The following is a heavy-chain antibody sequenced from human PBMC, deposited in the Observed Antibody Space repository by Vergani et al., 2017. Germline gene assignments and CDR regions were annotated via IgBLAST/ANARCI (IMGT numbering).Heavy chain of an antibody. J-gene: IGHJ4*02. CDR2: ISSSGGTI. V-gene: IGHV3-11*01. D-gene: IGHD4-17*01. Sequence: QVQLVESGGGLVKPGGSLRLSCAASGFIFSDYYMSWIRQAPGKGLEWISYISSSGGTIYYADSVKGRFTISRDNAKNSLYLQMNSLRAEDTAVYYCARTTVTTRPPNFDYWGQGTLVTVSS. CDR3: ARTTVTTRPPNFDY. CDR1: GFIFSDYY.